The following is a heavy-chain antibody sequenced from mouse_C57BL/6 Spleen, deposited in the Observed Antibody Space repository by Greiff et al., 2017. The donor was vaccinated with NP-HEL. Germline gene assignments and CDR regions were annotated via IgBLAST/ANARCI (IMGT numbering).Heavy chain of an antibody. CDR2: IYPGSGST. J-gene: IGHJ2*01. V-gene: IGHV1-55*01. Sequence: QVQLQQSGAELVKPGASVKMSCKASGYTFTSYWITWVKQRPGQGLEWIGDIYPGSGSTNYNEKFKSKATLTVDTSSSTAYMQLSSLTSEDSAVYYCARIHYGNYRGPFDYWGQGTTLTVSS. CDR1: GYTFTSYW. CDR3: ARIHYGNYRGPFDY. D-gene: IGHD2-1*01.